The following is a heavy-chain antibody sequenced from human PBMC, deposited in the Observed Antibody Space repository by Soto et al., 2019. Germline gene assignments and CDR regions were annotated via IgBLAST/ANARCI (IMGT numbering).Heavy chain of an antibody. CDR1: GYTFTSYD. V-gene: IGHV1-8*01. J-gene: IGHJ4*02. CDR2: MNPNSGNT. Sequence: ASVKVSCKASGYTFTSYDINWVRQATGQGLEWMGWMNPNSGNTGYAQKFQGRVTMTRNTSISTAYMELSSLRSEDTAVYYCARVRYRGYDLDFWGQGTLVTVSS. CDR3: ARVRYRGYDLDF. D-gene: IGHD5-12*01.